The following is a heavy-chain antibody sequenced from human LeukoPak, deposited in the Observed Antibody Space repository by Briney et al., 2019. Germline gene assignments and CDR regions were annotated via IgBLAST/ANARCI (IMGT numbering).Heavy chain of an antibody. V-gene: IGHV3-7*03. D-gene: IGHD2-2*01. CDR3: ARGVDLGVPSNWFDP. CDR1: GFTFSSYW. CDR2: IKQDGSEK. Sequence: GSLRLSCAASGFTFSSYWMSWVRQAPGKGLEWVANIKQDGSEKYYVDSVKGRFTISRDNAKNSLYLQMNSLRAEDTAVYYCARGVDLGVPSNWFDPWGQGTLVTVSS. J-gene: IGHJ5*02.